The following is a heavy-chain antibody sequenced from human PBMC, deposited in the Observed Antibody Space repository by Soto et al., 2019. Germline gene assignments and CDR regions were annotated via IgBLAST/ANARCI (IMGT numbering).Heavy chain of an antibody. CDR3: ARDRTAASADY. CDR2: INSDGSST. Sequence: PGGSLRLSCAASGFTFSSYWMHWVRQVPGKGLVWVSRINSDGSSTTYADSVKGRFTISGDNAKNTLYLQMNSLRAEDTAVYYCARDRTAASADYWGQGALVTVSS. J-gene: IGHJ4*02. V-gene: IGHV3-74*01. CDR1: GFTFSSYW. D-gene: IGHD2-2*01.